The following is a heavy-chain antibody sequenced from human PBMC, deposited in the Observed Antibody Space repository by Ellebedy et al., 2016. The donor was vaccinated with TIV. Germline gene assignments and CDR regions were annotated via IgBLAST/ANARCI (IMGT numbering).Heavy chain of an antibody. CDR2: ISSSGRNI. V-gene: IGHV3-11*01. CDR3: ARGGLQGSPGFYYTLDV. Sequence: GESLKISCAASGFTFNDHYMSWIRQAPGKGLEWVSYISSSGRNIYYADSVRGRLTVSRDNANNSLYLQMNRLGTEDTAVYYCARGGLQGSPGFYYTLDVWGQGTAVTVS. CDR1: GFTFNDHY. J-gene: IGHJ6*02. D-gene: IGHD1-26*01.